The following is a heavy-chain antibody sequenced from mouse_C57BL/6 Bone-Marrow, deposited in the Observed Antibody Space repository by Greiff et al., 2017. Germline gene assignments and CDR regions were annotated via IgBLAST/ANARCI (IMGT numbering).Heavy chain of an antibody. Sequence: QVQLQQSGAELARPGASVKLSCKASGYTFTSYGISWVKQRTGQGLEWIGEIYPRSGNTYYNEKFKGKATLTADTSSSTAYMELRSLTSEDSAVYCCARPYYYGSSYSAWFAYWGQGTLVTVSA. CDR1: GYTFTSYG. CDR3: ARPYYYGSSYSAWFAY. V-gene: IGHV1-81*01. CDR2: IYPRSGNT. J-gene: IGHJ3*01. D-gene: IGHD1-1*01.